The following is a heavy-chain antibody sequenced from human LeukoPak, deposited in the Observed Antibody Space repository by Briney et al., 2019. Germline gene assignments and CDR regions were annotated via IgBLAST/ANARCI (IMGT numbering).Heavy chain of an antibody. V-gene: IGHV3-33*01. J-gene: IGHJ4*02. Sequence: GRSLRLSCAASGFTFSSYGMHWVRQAPGKGLEWVAVIWYDGSNKYYADSVKGQFTISRDNSKNTLYLQMNSLRAEDTAVYYCARDPVSASGSCYFDYWGQGNLVTVYS. CDR1: GFTFSSYG. CDR3: ARDPVSASGSCYFDY. CDR2: IWYDGSNK. D-gene: IGHD1-26*01.